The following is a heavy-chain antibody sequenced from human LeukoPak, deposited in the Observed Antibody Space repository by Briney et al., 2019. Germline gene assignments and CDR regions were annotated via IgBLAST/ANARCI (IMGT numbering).Heavy chain of an antibody. CDR3: AKDGGSGVAGQDYYYYYYMDV. D-gene: IGHD6-19*01. J-gene: IGHJ6*03. V-gene: IGHV3-21*04. CDR2: ISSSSSYI. Sequence: PGGSLRLSCAASGFTFSSYSMNWVRQAPGKGLEWVSSISSSSSYIYYADSVKGRFTISRDNSKNSLYLQMNILRAEDTALYYCAKDGGSGVAGQDYYYYYYMDVWGKGTTVTVSS. CDR1: GFTFSSYS.